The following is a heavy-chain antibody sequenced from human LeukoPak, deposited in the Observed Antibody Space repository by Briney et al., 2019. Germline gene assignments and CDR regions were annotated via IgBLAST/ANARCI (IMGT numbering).Heavy chain of an antibody. CDR3: ARLCPLYYDFWSGYFGKETVQFGYFDY. J-gene: IGHJ4*02. Sequence: PSGTLSLTCTVSGGSISSSSYYWGWIRQPPGKGLEWIGSIYYSGSTYYNPSLKSRVTISVDTSKNQFSLKLSSVTAADTAVYYCARLCPLYYDFWSGYFGKETVQFGYFDYWGQGTLVTVSS. CDR1: GGSISSSSYY. CDR2: IYYSGST. V-gene: IGHV4-39*01. D-gene: IGHD3-3*01.